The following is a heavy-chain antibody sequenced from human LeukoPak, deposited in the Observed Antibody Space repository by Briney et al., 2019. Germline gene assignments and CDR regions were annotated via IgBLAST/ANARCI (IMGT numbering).Heavy chain of an antibody. D-gene: IGHD6-19*01. CDR1: GFTFSSYS. V-gene: IGHV3-21*01. CDR3: ARDDAQWPFDY. CDR2: ISSSSSYI. Sequence: PGGSLRLSCAASGFTFSSYSMNWLRQAPGKGLEWVSSISSSSSYIYYADSVKGRFTISRDNAKNSLYLQMNSLRAEDTAVYYCARDDAQWPFDYWGQGTLVTVSS. J-gene: IGHJ4*02.